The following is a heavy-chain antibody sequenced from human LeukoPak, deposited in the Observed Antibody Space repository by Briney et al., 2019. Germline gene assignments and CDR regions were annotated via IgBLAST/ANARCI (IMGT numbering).Heavy chain of an antibody. J-gene: IGHJ4*02. CDR1: GGSISSYS. D-gene: IGHD4-17*01. Sequence: SETLSLTCTVSGGSISSYSWSWIRQPPGKGLEWIGYINYSGSTNYNPSPKSRVTTAVDTSKKQFCLKLGSVAAADTAMYYCAREGRQDYVYFDHWGQGSLVTVSS. CDR2: INYSGST. CDR3: AREGRQDYVYFDH. V-gene: IGHV4-59*01.